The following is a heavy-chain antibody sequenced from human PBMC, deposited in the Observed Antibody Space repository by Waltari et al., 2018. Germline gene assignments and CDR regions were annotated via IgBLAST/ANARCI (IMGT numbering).Heavy chain of an antibody. D-gene: IGHD2-15*01. V-gene: IGHV3-30*02. CDR1: GCTVSSYG. J-gene: IGHJ4*02. CDR3: AKDRGEGTATHVFDY. Sequence: QVQLVESGGGVVQPGGSLRLSCAASGCTVSSYGMHWVRQDPGKGLEWVAFIRYDGSNKYYADSVKGRFTISRDNSKNTLYLQMNSLRAEDTAVYYCAKDRGEGTATHVFDYWGQGTLVTVSS. CDR2: IRYDGSNK.